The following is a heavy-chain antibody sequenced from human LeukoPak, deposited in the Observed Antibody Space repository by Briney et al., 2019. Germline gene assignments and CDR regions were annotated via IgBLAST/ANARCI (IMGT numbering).Heavy chain of an antibody. V-gene: IGHV4-4*07. CDR2: IYTSGST. J-gene: IGHJ4*02. CDR1: GGSISSYY. CDR3: AREQRDTAMSRGLDY. D-gene: IGHD5-18*01. Sequence: KPSETLSLTCTVSGGSISSYYWSWIRQPAGKGVEWIGRIYTSGSTNYNPSLKSRVTMSLDTSKSQFSLKLSSVTAADTAVYYCAREQRDTAMSRGLDYWGQGTLVTVSS.